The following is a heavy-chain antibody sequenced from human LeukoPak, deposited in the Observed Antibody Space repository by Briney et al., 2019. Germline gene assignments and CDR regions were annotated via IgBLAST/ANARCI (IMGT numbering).Heavy chain of an antibody. CDR1: GYTFTSYG. CDR2: ISAYNGNT. Sequence: ASVKVSCKASGYTFTSYGISWVRQAPGQGLEWMGWISAYNGNTNYAQNLQGRATMTTDTSTSTAYMELRSLRSDDTAVYYCTRDWRTIGIYLDYWGQGTLVTVSS. V-gene: IGHV1-18*01. D-gene: IGHD1-1*01. J-gene: IGHJ4*02. CDR3: TRDWRTIGIYLDY.